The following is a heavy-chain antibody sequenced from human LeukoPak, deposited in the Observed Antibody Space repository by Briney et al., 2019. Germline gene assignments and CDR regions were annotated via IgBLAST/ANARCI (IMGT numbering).Heavy chain of an antibody. J-gene: IGHJ4*02. Sequence: ASVKVSCMASGYTFTSYYMHWVRQAPGQGLEWMGIINPSGGSTSYAQKFQGRVTMTRDTSTSTVYMELSSLRSEDTAVYYCARETYDSSGYYYVDYWGQGTLVTVSS. CDR1: GYTFTSYY. D-gene: IGHD3-22*01. CDR2: INPSGGST. CDR3: ARETYDSSGYYYVDY. V-gene: IGHV1-46*01.